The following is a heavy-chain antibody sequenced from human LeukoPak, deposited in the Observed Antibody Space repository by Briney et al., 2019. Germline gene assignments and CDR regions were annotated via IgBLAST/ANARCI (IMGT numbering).Heavy chain of an antibody. CDR2: IYHSGST. D-gene: IGHD3-22*01. CDR3: ARVRNHYYDSSGYSHYFDY. Sequence: SQTLSLTCAVSGGSISSGGYSWSWIRQPPGKGLEWIGYIYHSGSTYCNPSLKSRVTISVDRSKNQFSLKLSSVTAADTAVYYCARVRNHYYDSSGYSHYFDYWGQGTLVTVSS. CDR1: GGSISSGGYS. V-gene: IGHV4-30-2*01. J-gene: IGHJ4*02.